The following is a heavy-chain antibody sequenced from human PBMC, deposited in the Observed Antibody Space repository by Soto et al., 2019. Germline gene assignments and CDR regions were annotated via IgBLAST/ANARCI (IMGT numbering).Heavy chain of an antibody. V-gene: IGHV4-34*01. CDR3: ARDLVVAGMDV. CDR1: GGSFSGYY. Sequence: QVQLQQWGAGLLKPSETLTLTCAVYGGSFSGYYWSWIRQPPGKGLEWIGEINHSGSTNYNPSLKSRVTISVDTSKNQFSLKLSSVTAADTAVYYCARDLVVAGMDVWGQGTTVTVSS. D-gene: IGHD2-2*01. J-gene: IGHJ6*02. CDR2: INHSGST.